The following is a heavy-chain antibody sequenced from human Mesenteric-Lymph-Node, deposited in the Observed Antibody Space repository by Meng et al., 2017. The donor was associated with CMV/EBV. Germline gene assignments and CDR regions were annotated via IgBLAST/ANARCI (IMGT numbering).Heavy chain of an antibody. V-gene: IGHV3-11*05. D-gene: IGHD3-22*01. CDR1: GFTFSDYY. CDR3: TKGRDYDSSDF. CDR2: ISSSSSYT. J-gene: IGHJ4*02. Sequence: SCAASGFTFSDYYMSWIRQAPGKGLEWVSYISSSSSYTNYADSVKGRFTISRDNPQNTVHLQMNSLRVEDTAVYYCTKGRDYDSSDFWGQGTLVTVSS.